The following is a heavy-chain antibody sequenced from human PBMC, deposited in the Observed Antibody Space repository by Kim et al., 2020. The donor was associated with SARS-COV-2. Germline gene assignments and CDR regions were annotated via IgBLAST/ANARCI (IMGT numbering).Heavy chain of an antibody. D-gene: IGHD2-21*01. J-gene: IGHJ4*02. CDR2: ITTGGST. Sequence: GGSLRLSCAASGFTFSSFATTWVRQAPGKGLEWVSVITTGGSTFYADSVAGGFTISRGDYNNTGFLLINSRRAADTATYFYSKMGVYSGGDYCGRVAVV. V-gene: IGHV3-23*01. CDR1: GFTFSSFA. CDR3: SKMGVYSGGDY.